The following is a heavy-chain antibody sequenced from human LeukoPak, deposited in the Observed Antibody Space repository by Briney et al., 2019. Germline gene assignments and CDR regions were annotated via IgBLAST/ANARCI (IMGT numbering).Heavy chain of an antibody. CDR1: GYTFTSYD. J-gene: IGHJ4*02. CDR3: ARATTHYYDSSGPTFDY. Sequence: ASVKVSCTASGYTFTSYDINWVRQATGQGLEWMGWMNPNSGNTGYAQKFQGRVTMTRNTSISTAYMELSSLRSEDTAVYYCARATTHYYDSSGPTFDYWGQGTLVTVSS. V-gene: IGHV1-8*01. D-gene: IGHD3-22*01. CDR2: MNPNSGNT.